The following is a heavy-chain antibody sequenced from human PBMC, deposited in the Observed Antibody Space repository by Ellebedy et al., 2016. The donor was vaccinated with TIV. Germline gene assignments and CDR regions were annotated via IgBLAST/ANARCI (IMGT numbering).Heavy chain of an antibody. J-gene: IGHJ4*02. Sequence: MPGGSLRLSCSVSGDSITSFYWSWIRQPAGKGLEWLGRIYTRGSTNFNPSLTSRVTMSVDTSKNQFSLRLSSVTADDTAVYYCATSTTWTAYDCWGQGTLVTVSS. V-gene: IGHV4-4*07. CDR2: IYTRGST. CDR1: GDSITSFY. CDR3: ATSTTWTAYDC. D-gene: IGHD6-13*01.